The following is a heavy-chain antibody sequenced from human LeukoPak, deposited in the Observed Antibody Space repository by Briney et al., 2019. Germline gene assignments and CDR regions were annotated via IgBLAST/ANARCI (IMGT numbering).Heavy chain of an antibody. CDR2: NYYSGST. Sequence: PSETLSLTCTVSGGSISSYYWSWLRQPPGKGLEWFGYNYYSGSTNYNPSLKSRVTISVDTSKNQFSLKLSSVTAGGTAVYYCAVGGYSLNYFDYWGQGTLVTVSS. CDR1: GGSISSYY. D-gene: IGHD5-12*01. J-gene: IGHJ4*02. CDR3: AVGGYSLNYFDY. V-gene: IGHV4-59*01.